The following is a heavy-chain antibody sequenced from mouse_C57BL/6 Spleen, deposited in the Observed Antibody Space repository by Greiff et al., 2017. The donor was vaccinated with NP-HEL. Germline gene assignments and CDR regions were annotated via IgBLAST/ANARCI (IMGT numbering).Heavy chain of an antibody. D-gene: IGHD1-1*01. V-gene: IGHV1-53*01. CDR1: GYTFTSYW. J-gene: IGHJ3*01. CDR2: INPSNGGT. CDR3: ARGHYGSSPAWFAY. Sequence: VQLQQSGTELVKPGASVKLSCKASGYTFTSYWIHWVKQRPGQGLEWIGNINPSNGGTNYNEKFKSKATLTVDKSSSTAYMQLSSLTSEDSAVYYCARGHYGSSPAWFAYWGQGTLVTVSA.